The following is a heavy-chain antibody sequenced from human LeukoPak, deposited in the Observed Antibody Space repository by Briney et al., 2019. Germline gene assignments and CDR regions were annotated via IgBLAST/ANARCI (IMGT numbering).Heavy chain of an antibody. CDR2: ISGSGGST. V-gene: IGHV3-23*01. Sequence: GRSLRLSCAASGFTFSSYAMSWVRQAPGKGLEWVSTISGSGGSTYYADSVKGRFTISRDNSKNTLYLQMNSLRAEDTAVYYCAKDFWSGYYPNYWGQGTLVTVSS. J-gene: IGHJ4*02. D-gene: IGHD3-3*01. CDR1: GFTFSSYA. CDR3: AKDFWSGYYPNY.